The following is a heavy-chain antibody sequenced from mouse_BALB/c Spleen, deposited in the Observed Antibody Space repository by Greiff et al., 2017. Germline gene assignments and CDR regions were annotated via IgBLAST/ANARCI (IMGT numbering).Heavy chain of an antibody. CDR1: GFTFSDYY. D-gene: IGHD2-3*01. Sequence: EVMLVESGGGLVKPGGSLKLSCAASGFTFSDYYMYWVRQTPEKRLEWVATISDGGSYTYYPDSVKGRFTISRDNAKNNLYLQMSSLKSEDTAMYYCANNDGYAMDYWGQGTSVTVSS. CDR2: ISDGGSYT. V-gene: IGHV5-4*02. CDR3: ANNDGYAMDY. J-gene: IGHJ4*01.